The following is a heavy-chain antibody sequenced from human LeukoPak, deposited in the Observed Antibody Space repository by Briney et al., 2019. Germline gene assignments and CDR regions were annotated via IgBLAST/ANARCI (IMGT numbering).Heavy chain of an antibody. CDR3: ARGQENGMDV. J-gene: IGHJ6*02. CDR1: GRSFSGYY. Sequence: PSETLSLTCAVYGRSFSGYYWSWIRQPPGKGLEWIGEINHSGSTNYNPSLKSRVTISVDTSKNQFSLKLSSVTAADTAVYYCARGQENGMDVWGQGTTVTVSS. V-gene: IGHV4-34*01. CDR2: INHSGST.